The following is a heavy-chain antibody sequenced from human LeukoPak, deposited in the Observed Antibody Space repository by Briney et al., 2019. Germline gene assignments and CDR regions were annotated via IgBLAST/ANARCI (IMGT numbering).Heavy chain of an antibody. J-gene: IGHJ4*02. D-gene: IGHD1-26*01. CDR2: INPNSGGT. CDR1: GYTFTGYY. V-gene: IGHV1-2*02. Sequence: GASVKVSCKASGYTFTGYYMHWVRQAPGQGLEWMGWINPNSGGTNYAQKFQGRVTMIRDTSISTAYMELGRLRSDDTAVYYCARIKSSNKDPTSGSYFLYWGQGTLVTVSS. CDR3: ARIKSSNKDPTSGSYFLY.